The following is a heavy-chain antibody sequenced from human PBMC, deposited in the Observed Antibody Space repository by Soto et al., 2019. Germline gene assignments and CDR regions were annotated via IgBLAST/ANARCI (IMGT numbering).Heavy chain of an antibody. Sequence: SETLSLTCTVSGGSIRNGDYYWGWIRQPPGKGLEWIGGIYYSGRSYYNPSLKSRVTMSVDTSKNQFSLTLNSVTAADAAVYYCARQRTTVVTQAYFDHWGQGTLVTVSS. CDR2: IYYSGRS. J-gene: IGHJ4*02. D-gene: IGHD4-17*01. V-gene: IGHV4-39*01. CDR1: GGSIRNGDYY. CDR3: ARQRTTVVTQAYFDH.